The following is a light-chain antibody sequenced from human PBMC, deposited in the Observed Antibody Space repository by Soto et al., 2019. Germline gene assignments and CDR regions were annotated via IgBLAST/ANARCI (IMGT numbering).Light chain of an antibody. Sequence: DIQMTQSPSSLSASVGARAPITCQASQDISNYLNWYQQKPGKAPKLLIYDASNLETGVPSRFSGSGSGTDFSFTISSLQPEDIATYYCQQYDTRLSISFGQGTRLEIK. V-gene: IGKV1-33*01. CDR2: DAS. J-gene: IGKJ5*01. CDR3: QQYDTRLSIS. CDR1: QDISNY.